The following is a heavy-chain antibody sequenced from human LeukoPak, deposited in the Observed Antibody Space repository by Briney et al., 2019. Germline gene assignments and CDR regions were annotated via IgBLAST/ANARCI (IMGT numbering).Heavy chain of an antibody. J-gene: IGHJ4*02. D-gene: IGHD6-19*01. V-gene: IGHV3-74*01. CDR2: INSDGSST. Sequence: WGSLRLSCAASGFTFSSYWMHWVRRAPGKGLVWVSRINSDGSSTSYADSVKGRFTISRDNAKNTLYLQMNSLRAEDTAVYYCARVKYSSGWYYFDYWGQGTLVTVSS. CDR3: ARVKYSSGWYYFDY. CDR1: GFTFSSYW.